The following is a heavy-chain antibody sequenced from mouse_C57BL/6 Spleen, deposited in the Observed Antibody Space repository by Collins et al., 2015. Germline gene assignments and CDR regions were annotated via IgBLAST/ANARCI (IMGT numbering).Heavy chain of an antibody. J-gene: IGHJ3*01. Sequence: DVQLQESGSGLVKPSQSLSLTCTVTGYSITSDYAWNWIRQFPGNKLEWMGYISYSGSTSYSPSLKSRISITRDTSKNQFFLQLNSVTTEDTATYYCARGYYYGSSLAWFAYWGQGTLVTVSA. D-gene: IGHD1-1*01. V-gene: IGHV3-2*02. CDR1: GYSITSDYA. CDR2: ISYSGST. CDR3: ARGYYYGSSLAWFAY.